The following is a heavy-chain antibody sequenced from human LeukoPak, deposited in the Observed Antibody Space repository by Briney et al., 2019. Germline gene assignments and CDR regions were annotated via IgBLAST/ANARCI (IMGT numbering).Heavy chain of an antibody. J-gene: IGHJ3*02. V-gene: IGHV4-34*01. CDR3: ARAYSSSSWGAFDI. Sequence: SETLSLTCAVYGGSFSGYYWSWIRQPPGKGLEWIGEINHSGSTNYNPSLKGRVTISVDTSKNQFSLKLSSVTAADTAVYYCARAYSSSSWGAFDIWGQGTMVTVSS. CDR2: INHSGST. D-gene: IGHD6-6*01. CDR1: GGSFSGYY.